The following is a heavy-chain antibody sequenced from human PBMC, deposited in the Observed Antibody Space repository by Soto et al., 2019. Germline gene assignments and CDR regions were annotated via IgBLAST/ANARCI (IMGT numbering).Heavy chain of an antibody. Sequence: GASVKVSCKASGYTCTIFPIHWVLQAPVQRLEWMGWINAGNGDTKYSQKFQGRVTVTRDTSASTAYMELISLRSEDTAVYYCTRAPRGENWGQGTLVTVSS. D-gene: IGHD2-21*01. CDR1: GYTCTIFP. J-gene: IGHJ1*01. V-gene: IGHV1-3*01. CDR3: TRAPRGEN. CDR2: INAGNGDT.